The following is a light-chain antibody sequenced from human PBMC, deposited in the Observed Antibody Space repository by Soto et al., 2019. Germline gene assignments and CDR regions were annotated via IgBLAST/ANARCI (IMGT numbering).Light chain of an antibody. CDR3: HQYYNIPWT. CDR1: QSVLFSSRDKNY. J-gene: IGKJ1*01. V-gene: IGKV4-1*01. CDR2: WAS. Sequence: DIVMTQSLDSLAVSLGERATINCKSSQSVLFSSRDKNYLAWYQQKPGQPPRLLIYWASTRESGVPDRFSGSGSGTDFTLTITSLQAEDVAVYYCHQYYNIPWTFGQGTKVEIK.